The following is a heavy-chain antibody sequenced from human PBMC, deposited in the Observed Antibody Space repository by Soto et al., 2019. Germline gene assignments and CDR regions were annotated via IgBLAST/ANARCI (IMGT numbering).Heavy chain of an antibody. D-gene: IGHD3-10*02. CDR2: IYPGASDI. CDR3: ARQRTSRCSDYAAFDF. Sequence: PGESLKISCQASGYTFIYFWVTWVRQVPGKGLEWMGVIYPGASDIRYSPSFEGHVTISADKSINTAYLQWSSLKAADTAMYYCARQRTSRCSDYAAFDFWGPGTLVTVSS. V-gene: IGHV5-51*01. CDR1: GYTFIYFW. J-gene: IGHJ4*02.